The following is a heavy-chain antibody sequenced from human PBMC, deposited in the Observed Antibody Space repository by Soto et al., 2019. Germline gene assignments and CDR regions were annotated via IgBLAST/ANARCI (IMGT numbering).Heavy chain of an antibody. J-gene: IGHJ3*02. CDR3: AKDHVGRLVLRVDAFEI. CDR1: GFTCSSYA. V-gene: IGHV3-23*01. CDR2: ISGSGGST. D-gene: IGHD3-22*01. Sequence: EVQLLESGGGLVQPGGSLRLSCAASGFTCSSYAMSWVRQAPGKGLEWVSAISGSGGSTYYADSVKGRFTISRNKSKNSLYLQMNSLRAEDATLYYCAKDHVGRLVLRVDAFEIWGQGTMVAVSS.